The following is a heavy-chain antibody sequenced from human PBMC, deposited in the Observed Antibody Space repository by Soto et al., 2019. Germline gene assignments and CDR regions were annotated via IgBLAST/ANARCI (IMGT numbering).Heavy chain of an antibody. CDR1: GFTFSSYA. CDR2: ISYDGSNK. CDR3: AREEELPIDY. V-gene: IGHV3-30-3*01. Sequence: QVQLVESGGGVVKPGRSLRLSCEASGFTFSSYAMHWVRQAPGKGLEWVAVISYDGSNKYYADSVKGRFTISRDNSKNTLYLQMNSLRSEDTAVYYCAREEELPIDYWGQGTLVTVSS. D-gene: IGHD1-26*01. J-gene: IGHJ4*02.